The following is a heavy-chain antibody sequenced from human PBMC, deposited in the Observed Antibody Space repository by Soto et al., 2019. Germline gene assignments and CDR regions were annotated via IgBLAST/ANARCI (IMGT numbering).Heavy chain of an antibody. CDR2: INPSDSYT. CDR3: ARQADIWTGYKF. D-gene: IGHD3-9*01. J-gene: IGHJ4*02. V-gene: IGHV5-10-1*01. CDR1: GYSFTNFW. Sequence: EVQLVQSGAEVKKPGESLRISCQGSGYSFTNFWITWVRQMPGKGLEWMGSINPSDSYTNYSPSFQGHVTISADNSITSADLQWSSLKASDTALYYCARQADIWTGYKFWGQGTRVTVSS.